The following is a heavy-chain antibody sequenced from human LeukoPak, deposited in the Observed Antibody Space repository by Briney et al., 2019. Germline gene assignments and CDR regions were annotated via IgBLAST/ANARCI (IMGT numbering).Heavy chain of an antibody. J-gene: IGHJ4*02. CDR2: VNPNSGHT. D-gene: IGHD2-15*01. V-gene: IGHV1-8*01. CDR1: GYTFTSYE. Sequence: ASVKVSCKASGYTFTSYEINWVRQATGQGLEWMGWVNPNSGHTGYAQKFQGRVTMTRNTSITTAYMELSSLTSEDTAVYYCARGAPGSYCSGGSCPYFDYWGQGTLVSVSS. CDR3: ARGAPGSYCSGGSCPYFDY.